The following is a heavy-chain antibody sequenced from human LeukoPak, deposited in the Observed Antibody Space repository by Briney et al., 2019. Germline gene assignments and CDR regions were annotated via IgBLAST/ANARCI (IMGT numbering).Heavy chain of an antibody. Sequence: GGSLRLSCAASGFAFSMYNMNWVRQAPGKGLEWLSYISGSGNTIYYADSVRGRFTISRDNAKNSLYLQMNSLRDEDTAVYYCARDNTVASDYWGQGTLVTVSS. CDR3: ARDNTVASDY. CDR1: GFAFSMYN. CDR2: ISGSGNTI. V-gene: IGHV3-48*02. D-gene: IGHD4-17*01. J-gene: IGHJ4*02.